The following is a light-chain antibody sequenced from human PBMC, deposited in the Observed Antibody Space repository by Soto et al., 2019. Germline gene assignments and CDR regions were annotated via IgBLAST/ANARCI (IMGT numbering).Light chain of an antibody. CDR2: NVS. CDR3: TSYTSSTTDV. J-gene: IGLJ1*01. CDR1: TSDFNYYNS. Sequence: QSALTQPASVSGSPGQSITISCTGTTSDFNYYNSVSWYQHHPGQAPKLMIYNVSNRPSGVSYRFSASKSGNTASLTISGHHAEDEADYYCTSYTSSTTDVFGTGTKVTVL. V-gene: IGLV2-14*03.